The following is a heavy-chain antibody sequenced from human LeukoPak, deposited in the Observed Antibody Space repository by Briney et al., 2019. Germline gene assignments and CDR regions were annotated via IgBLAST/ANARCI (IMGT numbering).Heavy chain of an antibody. CDR1: GGSFSGYY. V-gene: IGHV4-34*01. D-gene: IGHD3-16*01. CDR3: ARRGWGITFGGGVRPNYYYYYMDV. CDR2: INHSGST. Sequence: SETLSLTCAVYGGSFSGYYWSWIRQPPGKGLEWIGEINHSGSTNYNPSLKSRVTISVDTSKNQFSLKLSSVTAADTAVYYCARRGWGITFGGGVRPNYYYYYMDVWGKGTTVTISS. J-gene: IGHJ6*03.